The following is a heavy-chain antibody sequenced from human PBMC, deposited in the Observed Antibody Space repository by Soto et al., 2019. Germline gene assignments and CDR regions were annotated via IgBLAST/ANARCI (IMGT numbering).Heavy chain of an antibody. V-gene: IGHV3-48*02. D-gene: IGHD3-9*01. CDR2: ISSSSSTI. Sequence: GGSLRLSCAASGFTFSSYSMNWVRQAPGKGLEWVSYISSSSSTIYYADSVKGRFTISRDNAKNSLYLQMNSLRDEDTAVYYCARMDYDILTGCGSFDYWGQGTLVTVSS. CDR1: GFTFSSYS. CDR3: ARMDYDILTGCGSFDY. J-gene: IGHJ4*02.